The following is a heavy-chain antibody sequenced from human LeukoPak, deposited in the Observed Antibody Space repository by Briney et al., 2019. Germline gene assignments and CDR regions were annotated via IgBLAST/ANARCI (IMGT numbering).Heavy chain of an antibody. Sequence: GGTLRLSCAASGFTFSSYGMSWVRQAPGKGLEWVSAISGSGGSTYYADSVKGRFTISRDNSKNTLYLQMNSLRAEDTAVYYCARAGSPTVRGYNWFDPWGQGTLVTVSS. J-gene: IGHJ5*02. CDR1: GFTFSSYG. CDR3: ARAGSPTVRGYNWFDP. CDR2: ISGSGGST. D-gene: IGHD3-10*01. V-gene: IGHV3-23*01.